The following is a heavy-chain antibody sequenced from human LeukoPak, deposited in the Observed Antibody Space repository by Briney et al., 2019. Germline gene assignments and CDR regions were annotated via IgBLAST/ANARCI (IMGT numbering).Heavy chain of an antibody. D-gene: IGHD1/OR15-1a*01. J-gene: IGHJ4*02. CDR1: GGSISSSSYY. CDR3: ARDRMGEVNPTRLYYFDY. V-gene: IGHV4-39*07. CDR2: IYYSGST. Sequence: PSETLSLTCTVSGGSISSSSYYWGWIRQPPGKGLEWIGSIYYSGSTYYNPSLKSRVTISVDTSKNQFSLKLSSVTAADTAVYYCARDRMGEVNPTRLYYFDYWGQGTLVTVSS.